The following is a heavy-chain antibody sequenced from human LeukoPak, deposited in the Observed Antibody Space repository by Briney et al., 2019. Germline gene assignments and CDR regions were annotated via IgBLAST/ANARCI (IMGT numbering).Heavy chain of an antibody. D-gene: IGHD3-16*02. V-gene: IGHV4-34*01. J-gene: IGHJ4*02. CDR1: GGSFSGYY. Sequence: SETLSLTCAVYGGSFSGYYWSWLRQPPGKGLEWIGEINHSGSTNYNPSLKSRVTISVDTSKNQFSLKLGSVTAADTAVYYCASAFYDYIWGSYRFSPITYFDYWGQGTLVTVSS. CDR2: INHSGST. CDR3: ASAFYDYIWGSYRFSPITYFDY.